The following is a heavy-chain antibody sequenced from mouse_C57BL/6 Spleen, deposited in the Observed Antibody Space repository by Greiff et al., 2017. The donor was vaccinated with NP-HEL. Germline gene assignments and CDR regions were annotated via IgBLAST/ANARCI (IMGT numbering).Heavy chain of an antibody. CDR1: GYTFTSYW. J-gene: IGHJ2*01. CDR3: AVKSDDYDDY. Sequence: QVQLQQPGAELVKPGASVKLSCKASGYTFTSYWMQWVKQRPGQGLEWIGEIDPSDSYTNYNHKFKGKATLTVDTSSSTAYMQLSSLTSEDSAGEYCAVKSDDYDDYWGQGTTLTVSA. V-gene: IGHV1-50*01. D-gene: IGHD2-4*01. CDR2: IDPSDSYT.